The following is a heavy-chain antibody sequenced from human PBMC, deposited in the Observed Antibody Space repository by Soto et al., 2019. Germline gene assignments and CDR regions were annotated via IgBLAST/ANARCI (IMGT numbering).Heavy chain of an antibody. CDR2: ISYDGSNK. V-gene: IGHV3-30*18. CDR1: GFTFSSYG. D-gene: IGHD6-6*01. Sequence: HPGGSLRLSCAASGFTFSSYGMHWVRQAPGKGLEWVAVISYDGSNKYYADSVKGRFTISRDNSKNTLYLQMNSLRAEDTAVYYCAKDLGSSEFDYWGQGTLVTVSS. CDR3: AKDLGSSEFDY. J-gene: IGHJ4*02.